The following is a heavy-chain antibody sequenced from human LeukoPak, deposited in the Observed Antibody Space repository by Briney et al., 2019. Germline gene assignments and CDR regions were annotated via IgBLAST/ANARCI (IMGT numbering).Heavy chain of an antibody. V-gene: IGHV1-2*06. CDR1: GYTFTGYY. D-gene: IGHD2-21*01. CDR3: ARHTPYYYYYYMDV. Sequence: ASVKVSCKASGYTFTGYYMHWVRQAPGQGLEWMGRINPNSGGTNYAQKFQGSVTMTRDTSISTAYMELSRLRSDDTAVYYCARHTPYYYYYYMDVWGKGTTVTVSS. J-gene: IGHJ6*03. CDR2: INPNSGGT.